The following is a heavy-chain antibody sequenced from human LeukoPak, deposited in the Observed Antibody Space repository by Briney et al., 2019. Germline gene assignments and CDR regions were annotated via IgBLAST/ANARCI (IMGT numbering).Heavy chain of an antibody. V-gene: IGHV3-30-3*01. D-gene: IGHD6-13*01. CDR2: ISDDGSDK. J-gene: IGHJ4*02. Sequence: ERSLRLSCAASGFSFSSSAMHWVRQAPGKGLEWVAVISDDGSDKYYADSVKGRFTISRDNSKNTLYQQMNSLRAEDTAVYYCARTKQQLVLGAPFDYWGQGTLVTVSS. CDR1: GFSFSSSA. CDR3: ARTKQQLVLGAPFDY.